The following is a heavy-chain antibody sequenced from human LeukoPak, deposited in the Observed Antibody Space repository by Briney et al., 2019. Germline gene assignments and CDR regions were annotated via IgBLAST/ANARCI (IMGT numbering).Heavy chain of an antibody. CDR3: AKSGDCSSTSCYPHNWFDP. CDR2: ISGSGGST. CDR1: GFTFSSYA. D-gene: IGHD2-2*01. J-gene: IGHJ5*02. V-gene: IGHV3-23*01. Sequence: GGSLRLSCAASGFTFSSYAMSWVRQAPGEGLEWVPAISGSGGSTYYADSVKGRFTISRDNSKNTLYLQMNSLRAEDTAVYYCAKSGDCSSTSCYPHNWFDPWGQGTLVTVSS.